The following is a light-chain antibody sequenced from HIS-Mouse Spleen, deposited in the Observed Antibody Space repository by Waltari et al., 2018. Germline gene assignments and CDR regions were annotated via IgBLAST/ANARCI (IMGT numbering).Light chain of an antibody. CDR3: QSADSSGTGWV. CDR1: ALPKQS. J-gene: IGLJ3*02. CDR2: KDS. V-gene: IGLV3-25*03. Sequence: SYELTQPPSVSVSPGQTARITCSGDALPKQSAYWYQQKPGQAPVLVIYKDSERPSGIPERFSGSSSGTTVTLTISGVLAEDEADYYCQSADSSGTGWVFGGGTKLTVL.